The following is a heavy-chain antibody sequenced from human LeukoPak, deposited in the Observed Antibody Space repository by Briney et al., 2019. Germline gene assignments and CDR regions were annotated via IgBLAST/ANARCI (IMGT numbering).Heavy chain of an antibody. CDR2: IYHSGSS. J-gene: IGHJ5*02. Sequence: PSGKLSLTCAGSSCSISSSNWWSWARQPPRKGLEWIGEIYHSGSSKYTPSLKSRVTISVDKSKNQFSLKLSSVTAADTAVYYCARAPEYGTWFDPWGQGTLVTVSS. CDR3: ARAPEYGTWFDP. CDR1: SCSISSSNW. V-gene: IGHV4-4*02. D-gene: IGHD4-17*01.